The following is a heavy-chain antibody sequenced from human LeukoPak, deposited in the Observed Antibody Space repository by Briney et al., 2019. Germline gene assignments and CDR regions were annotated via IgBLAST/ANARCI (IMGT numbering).Heavy chain of an antibody. V-gene: IGHV1-8*03. D-gene: IGHD4-23*01. CDR3: ARTTYGGTIYYYYYMDV. CDR1: GYTFTGYY. J-gene: IGHJ6*03. Sequence: ASVKVSCKASGYTFTGYYMHWVRQAPGQGLEWMGWMNPNSGNTGYAQKFQGRVTITRNTSISTAYMELSSLRSEDTAVYYCARTTYGGTIYYYYYMDVWGKGTTVTVSS. CDR2: MNPNSGNT.